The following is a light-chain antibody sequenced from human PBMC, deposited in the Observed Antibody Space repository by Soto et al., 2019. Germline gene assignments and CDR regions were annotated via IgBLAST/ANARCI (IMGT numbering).Light chain of an antibody. CDR3: QQRTNWLT. J-gene: IGKJ4*01. CDR2: DAS. CDR1: QGVSSY. Sequence: ETVLTQSPATLSLSPGERATLSCRASQGVSSYLAWYQQKPGQAPRLLIYDASNRAAGIPPRFSGSGSGTDFPLTISSLEPEDFAVYYCQQRTNWLTFGGGTKVEIK. V-gene: IGKV3-11*01.